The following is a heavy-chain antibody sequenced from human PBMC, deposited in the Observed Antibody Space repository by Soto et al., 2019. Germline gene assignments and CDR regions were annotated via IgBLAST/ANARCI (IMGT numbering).Heavy chain of an antibody. D-gene: IGHD6-19*01. CDR2: IYYSGST. Sequence: QVQLQESGPGLVKPSETLSLTCTVSGGSISSYYWSWIRHPPGKGLEWIGYIYYSGSTNYNPSLKSRVTISVDTSKNQFSLKLSSVTAADTAVYYCAGSIAVAGLDYWGQGTLVTVSS. J-gene: IGHJ4*02. CDR3: AGSIAVAGLDY. V-gene: IGHV4-59*01. CDR1: GGSISSYY.